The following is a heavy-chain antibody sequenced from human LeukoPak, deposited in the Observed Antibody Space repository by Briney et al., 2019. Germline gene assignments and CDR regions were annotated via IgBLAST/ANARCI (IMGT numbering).Heavy chain of an antibody. CDR3: ARSFFHYGEDAFDI. J-gene: IGHJ3*02. CDR1: GGSISSSSYY. Sequence: SETLSLTCTVSGGSISSSSYYWGWIRQPPGKGLEWMGSIYYSGSTYYNPSLKSRVTISVDTSKNQFSLKLSSVTAADTAVYYCARSFFHYGEDAFDIWGQGTMVTVSS. V-gene: IGHV4-39*07. D-gene: IGHD4-17*01. CDR2: IYYSGST.